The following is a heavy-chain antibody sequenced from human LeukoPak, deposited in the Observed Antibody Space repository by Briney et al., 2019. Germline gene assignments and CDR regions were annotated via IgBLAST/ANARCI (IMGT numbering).Heavy chain of an antibody. CDR2: ISWNSGSI. D-gene: IGHD1-26*01. Sequence: PGGSLRLSCAASGLTSDDYAMHWVRQAPGRGLEWVSGISWNSGSIGYADSVKGRFTISRDDAKNSLYLQMNSLRAEDTAFYYCAKGRGGGTAYCFDYWGQGILVTVSP. CDR1: GLTSDDYA. V-gene: IGHV3-9*02. CDR3: AKGRGGGTAYCFDY. J-gene: IGHJ4*02.